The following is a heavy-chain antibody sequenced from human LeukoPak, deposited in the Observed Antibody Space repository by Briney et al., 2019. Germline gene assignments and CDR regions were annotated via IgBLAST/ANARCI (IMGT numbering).Heavy chain of an antibody. CDR2: INHSGST. CDR3: ARGDKITIFGAPLFDY. D-gene: IGHD3-3*01. Sequence: SETLSLTCAVYGGSFSGYYWSWIRQPPGKGLEWIGEINHSGSTNYNPSLKSRVTISVDTSKNQFSLKLSSVTAADTAVYYCARGDKITIFGAPLFDYWGQGTLVTVSS. CDR1: GGSFSGYY. J-gene: IGHJ4*02. V-gene: IGHV4-34*01.